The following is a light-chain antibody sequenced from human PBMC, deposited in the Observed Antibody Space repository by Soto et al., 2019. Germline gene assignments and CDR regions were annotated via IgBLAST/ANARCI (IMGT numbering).Light chain of an antibody. J-gene: IGLJ1*01. CDR2: EGS. Sequence: QSVLTQPASVSGSPGQSITISCTGTSSDVGGYNLVSWYQQHPGKAPKLMIYEGSKRPSGVSNRFSGSKSGNMASLTISGLQAEDEADYYCCSYAGSSDYVFGTGTKLTVL. V-gene: IGLV2-23*01. CDR3: CSYAGSSDYV. CDR1: SSDVGGYNL.